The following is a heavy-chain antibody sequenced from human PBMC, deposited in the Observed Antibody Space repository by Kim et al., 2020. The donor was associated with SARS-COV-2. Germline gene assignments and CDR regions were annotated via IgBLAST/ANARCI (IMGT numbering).Heavy chain of an antibody. D-gene: IGHD2-15*01. CDR2: ISYDGSDK. J-gene: IGHJ2*01. CDR1: GFSFSSYG. Sequence: GESLRLSCAASGFSFSSYGMHWVRQAPGKGLEWVAYISYDGSDKFYADSVKGRFTISRDNSNNTLSLQTNSLRAEDTAVFYCARGPVDPKDGWYFDVWGRGTLVTVSS. V-gene: IGHV3-33*01. CDR3: ARGPVDPKDGWYFDV.